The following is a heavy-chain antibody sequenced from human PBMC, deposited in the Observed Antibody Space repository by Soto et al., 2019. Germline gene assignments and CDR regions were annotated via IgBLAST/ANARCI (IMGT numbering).Heavy chain of an antibody. CDR3: AKAPYYGSGSYYTGYYYYYMDV. V-gene: IGHV3-7*05. CDR2: IKQDGSEK. Sequence: AGGSLRLSCAASGFTISSYWISWVRQAPGKGLEWVANIKQDGSEKYYVDSVKGRFTISRDNSKNTLYLQMNSLRAEDTAVYYCAKAPYYGSGSYYTGYYYYYMDVWGKGTTVTVSS. CDR1: GFTISSYW. J-gene: IGHJ6*03. D-gene: IGHD3-10*01.